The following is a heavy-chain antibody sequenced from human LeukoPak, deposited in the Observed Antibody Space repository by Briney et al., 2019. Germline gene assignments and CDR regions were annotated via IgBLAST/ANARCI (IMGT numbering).Heavy chain of an antibody. V-gene: IGHV1-69*13. CDR1: GFTFTNCG. Sequence: GASVKVYCKASGFTFTNCGLSWVRQAPGQGLGWMGGIIPIFGTANYAQKFQGRVTLTADESTSTAHMELSSLRSEDTAVYYCARDGYGDFYFDYWGQGTLVTVSS. CDR2: IIPIFGTA. J-gene: IGHJ4*02. CDR3: ARDGYGDFYFDY. D-gene: IGHD4-17*01.